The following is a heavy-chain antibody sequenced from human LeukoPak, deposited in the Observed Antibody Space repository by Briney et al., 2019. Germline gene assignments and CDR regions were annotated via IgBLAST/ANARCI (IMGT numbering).Heavy chain of an antibody. V-gene: IGHV1-69*01. CDR3: AREPIPYYDFWSGTNSGVYYFDY. D-gene: IGHD3-3*01. CDR1: GGTFSSYA. CDR2: IIPIFGTA. J-gene: IGHJ4*02. Sequence: GSSVKVSCKASGGTFSSYAISWVRQAPGQGLEWMGGIIPIFGTANYAQKFQGRVTITADESTSTAYMELSSLRSEDTAVYYCAREPIPYYDFWSGTNSGVYYFDYWGQGTLVTVSS.